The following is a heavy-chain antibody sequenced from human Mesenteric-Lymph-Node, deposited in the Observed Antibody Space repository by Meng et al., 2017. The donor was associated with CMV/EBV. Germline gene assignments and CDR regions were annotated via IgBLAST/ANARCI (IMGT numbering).Heavy chain of an antibody. CDR2: INHSGVP. D-gene: IGHD2-15*01. Sequence: QVQLQQWGAGLLKPSETLSLNCAVYGGSFSGYYWSWIRQPPGKGLEWIGEINHSGVPNYNPSLKSRVTISLDRSKNQFSLKLSSVTAEDTAVYYCARGSDIPVNNYWGQGTLVTVSS. V-gene: IGHV4-34*01. J-gene: IGHJ4*02. CDR1: GGSFSGYY. CDR3: ARGSDIPVNNY.